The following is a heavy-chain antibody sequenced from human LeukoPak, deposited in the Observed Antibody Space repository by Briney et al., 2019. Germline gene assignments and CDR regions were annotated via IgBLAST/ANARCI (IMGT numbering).Heavy chain of an antibody. J-gene: IGHJ5*02. CDR2: MYISGST. CDR1: GGSISSGNYY. V-gene: IGHV4-61*02. Sequence: EPSETLSLTCTVSGGSISSGNYYWSWIRQPAGKGLERIGRMYISGSTKYNPSLKSRVTISGDTSKNQFSLKMTFVTAADTAVYYCARGDSGGYPFDPWGQGTLVTVSS. CDR3: ARGDSGGYPFDP. D-gene: IGHD3-22*01.